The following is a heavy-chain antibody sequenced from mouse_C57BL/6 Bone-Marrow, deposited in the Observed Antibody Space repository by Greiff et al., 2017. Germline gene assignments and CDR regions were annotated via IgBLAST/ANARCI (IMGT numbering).Heavy chain of an antibody. CDR3: GGDGYYDYYAMDY. Sequence: VQLQQSGPGLVQPSQSLSITCTVSGFSLTSYGVHWVRQSPGKGLEWLGVIWRGGSTDYNAAFMSRLSITKDNSKSQVFFKMNSLQADDTAIYYCGGDGYYDYYAMDYWGQGTSVTVSS. V-gene: IGHV2-5*01. CDR2: IWRGGST. CDR1: GFSLTSYG. D-gene: IGHD2-3*01. J-gene: IGHJ4*01.